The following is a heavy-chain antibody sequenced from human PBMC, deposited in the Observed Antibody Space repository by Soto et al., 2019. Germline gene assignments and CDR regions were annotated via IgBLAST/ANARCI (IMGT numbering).Heavy chain of an antibody. CDR2: ISTTRTTI. Sequence: EVQLVESGGGLVQPGGSRKLSCAASGFTFSNYNMNWVRQAPGKGLEWLAYISTTRTTIYYADSVKGRFTIARDNVKSSLYLYMNSLRDEDTAVYYCARERVGLDYWGQGTLVTVSA. CDR1: GFTFSNYN. D-gene: IGHD3-16*01. CDR3: ARERVGLDY. J-gene: IGHJ4*02. V-gene: IGHV3-48*02.